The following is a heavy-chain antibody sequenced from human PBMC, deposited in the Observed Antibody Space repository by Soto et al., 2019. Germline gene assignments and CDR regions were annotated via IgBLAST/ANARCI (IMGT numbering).Heavy chain of an antibody. J-gene: IGHJ4*02. CDR3: TRDSRKRFTPNFDY. D-gene: IGHD2-2*01. V-gene: IGHV3-49*05. CDR1: GFTFGDYA. CDR2: IRSKAYGGTT. Sequence: EVQLVESGGGLVKPGRSLRLSCTASGFTFGDYAMSWFRQAPGKGLEWVGFIRSKAYGGTTEYAASVKGRFTISRDDSKSITYLQMNSLKTEDTAVYYCTRDSRKRFTPNFDYWGQGTLVTVSS.